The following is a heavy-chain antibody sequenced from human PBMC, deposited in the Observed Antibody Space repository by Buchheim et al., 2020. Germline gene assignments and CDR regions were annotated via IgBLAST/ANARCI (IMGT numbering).Heavy chain of an antibody. V-gene: IGHV4-30-4*01. CDR2: IYYSGST. CDR1: GGSIGSGDYY. D-gene: IGHD6-13*01. J-gene: IGHJ6*02. Sequence: QVQLQESGPGLVKPSQTLSLTCTVSGGSIGSGDYYWSWIRQPPGQGLEWIGYIYYSGSTYYNPSLKSRVTISVDTSKNQFSLKLSSVTAADTAVYYCARVPAAAGYYYYGMDVWGQGTT. CDR3: ARVPAAAGYYYYGMDV.